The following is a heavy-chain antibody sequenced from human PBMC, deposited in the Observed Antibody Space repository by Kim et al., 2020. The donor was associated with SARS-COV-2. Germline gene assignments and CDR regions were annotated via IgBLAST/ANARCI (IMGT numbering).Heavy chain of an antibody. V-gene: IGHV5-51*01. D-gene: IGHD3-3*01. CDR3: ARRPGITIFGENWFDP. Sequence: SFQGQVTISADKSISTAYLQWSSLKASDTAMYYCARRPGITIFGENWFDPWGQGTLVTVSS. J-gene: IGHJ5*02.